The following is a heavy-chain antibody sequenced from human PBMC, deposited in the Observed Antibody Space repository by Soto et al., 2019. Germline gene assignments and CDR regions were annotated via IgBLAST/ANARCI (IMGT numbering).Heavy chain of an antibody. D-gene: IGHD4-17*01. CDR2: FYYTGST. CDR1: GGFLTGYY. J-gene: IGHJ2*01. CDR3: AIADYLRHIDL. V-gene: IGHV4-59*01. Sequence: QVQLQESGPGLVRPSETLSLTCTVSGGFLTGYYWTWIRQPPGKGLEWIGHFYYTGSTRYNPSLTGRATISVDTPKSQFSLNLTSVTSTDWAVYYFAIADYLRHIDLWCCGTLAGVSS.